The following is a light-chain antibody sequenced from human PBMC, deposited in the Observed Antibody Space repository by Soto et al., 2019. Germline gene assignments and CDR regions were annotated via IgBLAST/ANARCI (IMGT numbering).Light chain of an antibody. CDR1: QNVVTF. CDR2: DAF. Sequence: EVGLTQSPGTLSLSPGEIATLSCSASQNVVTFLTWYQQKPGQAPRLLIYDAFTRATGIPARFSGTGSGTDFTLTISSLEPEDFAVYYCQQRSDWPPLTFGGGTKVDIK. CDR3: QQRSDWPPLT. V-gene: IGKV3-11*01. J-gene: IGKJ4*01.